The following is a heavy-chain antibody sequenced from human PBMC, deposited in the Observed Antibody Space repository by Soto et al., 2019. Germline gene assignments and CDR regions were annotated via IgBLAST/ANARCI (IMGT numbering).Heavy chain of an antibody. Sequence: EVQLLESGGGLVQPGGSLRLSCAASGFTFSSYAMRWVRQAPGKGLEWVSAISGSGDSTYYADSVKGRFTISRDNSKNTLYLQMNSLRAEDTAVYYCARRGSGSHYHYRGQGTLVNVSP. CDR2: ISGSGDST. V-gene: IGHV3-23*01. CDR1: GFTFSSYA. D-gene: IGHD1-26*01. J-gene: IGHJ4*02. CDR3: ARRGSGSHYHY.